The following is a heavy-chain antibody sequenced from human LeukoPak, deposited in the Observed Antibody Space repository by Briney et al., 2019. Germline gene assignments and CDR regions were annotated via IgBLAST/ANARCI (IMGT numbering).Heavy chain of an antibody. V-gene: IGHV4-34*01. CDR2: INHSGST. J-gene: IGHJ5*02. Sequence: SETLSLTYAVYGGSFSGYYWSWIRQPPGKGLEWIGEINHSGSTNYNPSLKSRVTISVDTSKNQFSLKLSSVTAADTAVYYCARVHCSSTSCYRLDPWGQGTLVTVSS. CDR1: GGSFSGYY. D-gene: IGHD2-2*02. CDR3: ARVHCSSTSCYRLDP.